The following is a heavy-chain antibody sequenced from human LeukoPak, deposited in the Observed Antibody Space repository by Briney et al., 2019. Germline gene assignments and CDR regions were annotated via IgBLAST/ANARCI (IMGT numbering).Heavy chain of an antibody. CDR3: ARGRLIVAPGVYYFEY. V-gene: IGHV4-4*09. J-gene: IGHJ4*02. CDR2: IYFRGGT. Sequence: PSETQSHTCTVSGGLTSDHYWSWIRQPPAKGLEWIGYIYFRGGTNYNPSLERRVKISGETAKSEFSLKMTSVTAADTAVYYCARGRLIVAPGVYYFEYWGQGTLVTVSS. D-gene: IGHD3-16*01. CDR1: GGLTSDHY.